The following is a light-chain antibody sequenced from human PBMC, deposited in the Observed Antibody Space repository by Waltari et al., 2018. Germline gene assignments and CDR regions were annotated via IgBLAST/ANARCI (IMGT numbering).Light chain of an antibody. V-gene: IGKV1-39*01. CDR2: DAS. CDR1: QTVGTR. CDR3: QQSHTAPLYT. Sequence: DIQMTQSPSSLSASVGDRVIITCRATQTVGTRLNWYQQRPGKAPKLLVYDASSLQSGVPSRFSGSGSGTDFALTISSLQPKDVATYYCQQSHTAPLYTFGQGTKVEVK. J-gene: IGKJ2*01.